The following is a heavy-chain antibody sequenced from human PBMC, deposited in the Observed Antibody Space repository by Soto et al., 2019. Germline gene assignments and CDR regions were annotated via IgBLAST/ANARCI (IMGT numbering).Heavy chain of an antibody. CDR3: AKVTSARVFYFGLDV. D-gene: IGHD2-2*01. CDR2: ISGSAGRT. Sequence: GGSLRLSCAASGFTFTSYAMSWVRQAPGKGLEWVAIISGSAGRTYYADSVKGRFTISRDNSKNTLYLQMNSLRAKDTAVYYCAKVTSARVFYFGLDVWGQGTTVTVSS. CDR1: GFTFTSYA. V-gene: IGHV3-23*01. J-gene: IGHJ6*02.